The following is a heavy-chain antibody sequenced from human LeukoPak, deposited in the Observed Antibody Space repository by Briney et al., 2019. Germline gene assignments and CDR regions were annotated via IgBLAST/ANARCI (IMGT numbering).Heavy chain of an antibody. CDR2: ISGGGGST. V-gene: IGHV3-23*01. CDR1: GFTFSSYA. J-gene: IGHJ5*02. CDR3: AKDVSWNWFDP. Sequence: GGSLRLSCAASGFTFSSYAMSWVRQSPGKGLEWVSAISGGGGSTYYADSVKGRFTISRDNSKNTLYLQMNTLRAEDTAVYYCAKDVSWNWFDPWGRGTLVTVSS.